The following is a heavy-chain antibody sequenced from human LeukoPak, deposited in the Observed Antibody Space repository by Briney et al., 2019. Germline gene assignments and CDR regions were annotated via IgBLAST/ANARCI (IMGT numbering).Heavy chain of an antibody. J-gene: IGHJ4*02. CDR2: ISGSGGST. Sequence: GGSLRLSCAASGFTFSSYAMSWVRQAPGKGLEWVSAISGSGGSTYYADSVKGRFTISRDNSKNTLYLQMSSLRAEDTAVYYCAKDRSSSGGSCYDYWGQGTLVTVSS. CDR3: AKDRSSSGGSCYDY. D-gene: IGHD2-15*01. CDR1: GFTFSSYA. V-gene: IGHV3-23*01.